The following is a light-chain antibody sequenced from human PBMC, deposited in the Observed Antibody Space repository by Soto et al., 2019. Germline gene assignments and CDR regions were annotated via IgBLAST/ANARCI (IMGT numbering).Light chain of an antibody. V-gene: IGLV2-14*01. Sequence: QSALTQPASVSRSPGQPFTISCTGTSSDVGANNYVSWYQHHPGKAPKLLIYEVSNRPSGVSSRFSGSKSGNTASLTISGLQAEDEADYYCSSYINSITFVVFGGGTKLTVL. CDR2: EVS. CDR3: SSYINSITFVV. CDR1: SSDVGANNY. J-gene: IGLJ2*01.